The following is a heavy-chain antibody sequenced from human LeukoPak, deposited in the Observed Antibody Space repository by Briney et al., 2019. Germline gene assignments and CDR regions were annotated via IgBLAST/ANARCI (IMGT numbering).Heavy chain of an antibody. CDR2: ISGSGGST. V-gene: IGHV3-23*01. J-gene: IGHJ4*02. Sequence: PGGSLRLSCATSGFTFSNFPMTWIRQAPGKGLEWVSAISGSGGSTYYADSVKGRFTISRDNSKNTLNLQMNSLRAEATAVYYCAKDRGYWGQGTLVTVSS. CDR3: AKDRGY. CDR1: GFTFSNFP.